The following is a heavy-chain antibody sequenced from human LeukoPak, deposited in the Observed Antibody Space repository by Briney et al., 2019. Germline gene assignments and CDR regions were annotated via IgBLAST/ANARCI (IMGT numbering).Heavy chain of an antibody. CDR3: ARDRGKDYFDS. Sequence: GTSLRLSCTTSGLTFTSHGFHWLRQVVGKRLEWVAFVRNDGSDTYHANSVKGRSSISRDDSKNTLYLQMNSLRPEDTAIYYCARDRGKDYFDSWGQGTQVTVSS. V-gene: IGHV3-33*01. D-gene: IGHD4-23*01. CDR2: VRNDGSDT. CDR1: GLTFTSHG. J-gene: IGHJ4*02.